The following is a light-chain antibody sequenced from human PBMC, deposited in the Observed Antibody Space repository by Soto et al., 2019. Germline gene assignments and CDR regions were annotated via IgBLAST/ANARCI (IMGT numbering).Light chain of an antibody. CDR3: CSYAGSSTHV. Sequence: QSALTQPASVSGSPGQSITISCTGTSSDVGSYNLVSWYQQRPGKAPKLMIYEGSKRPSGVSNRFSGSKSGNTASLTISGLQAEDEADYYCCSYAGSSTHVFGTGTKVTVL. CDR2: EGS. V-gene: IGLV2-23*01. J-gene: IGLJ1*01. CDR1: SSDVGSYNL.